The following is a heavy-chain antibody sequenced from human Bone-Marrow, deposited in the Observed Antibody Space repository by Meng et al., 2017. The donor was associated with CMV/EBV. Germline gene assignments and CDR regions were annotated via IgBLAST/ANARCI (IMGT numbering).Heavy chain of an antibody. D-gene: IGHD2-2*01. CDR3: ARDCAPRLCYYGMDV. CDR1: GASFSDHY. Sequence: SETLSLTCAVYGASFSDHYWTWIRQPPGKGLEWIGYIYYSGSTNYNPSLKSRVTISVDTSKNQFSLKLSSVTAADTAVYYCARDCAPRLCYYGMDVWGQGTTVTVSS. V-gene: IGHV4-59*11. J-gene: IGHJ6*02. CDR2: IYYSGST.